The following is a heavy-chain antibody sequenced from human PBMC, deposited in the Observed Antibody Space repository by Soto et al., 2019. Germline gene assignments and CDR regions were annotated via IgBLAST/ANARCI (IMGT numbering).Heavy chain of an antibody. V-gene: IGHV1-8*01. J-gene: IGHJ5*02. CDR3: ARERSASGTGWFDP. CDR2: MNPNSGNT. D-gene: IGHD6-13*01. Sequence: SVKVSCKASGYTFTSYDINWVRQATGQGLEWMGWMNPNSGNTGYAQKFQGRVTMTRNTSISTAYMELSSLRYEDTAVYYCARERSASGTGWFDPWGQGTLVTVSS. CDR1: GYTFTSYD.